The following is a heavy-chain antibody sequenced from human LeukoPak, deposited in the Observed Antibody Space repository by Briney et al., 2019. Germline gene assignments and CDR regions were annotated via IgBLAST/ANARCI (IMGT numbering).Heavy chain of an antibody. J-gene: IGHJ5*02. Sequence: GGSLRLSCAASGFTFDDYGMSWVRQAPGKGLEWVSGINWNGGSTGYADSVKGRFTISRDNAKNSLYLQMNSLRAEDTAVYYCAKESWFGELRWFDPWGQGTLVTVSS. CDR2: INWNGGST. V-gene: IGHV3-20*04. CDR1: GFTFDDYG. CDR3: AKESWFGELRWFDP. D-gene: IGHD3-10*01.